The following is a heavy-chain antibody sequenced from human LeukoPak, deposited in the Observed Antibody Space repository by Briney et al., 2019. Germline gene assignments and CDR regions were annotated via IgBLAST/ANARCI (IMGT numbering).Heavy chain of an antibody. CDR1: GGSFSGYY. D-gene: IGHD3-10*01. CDR2: INHSGST. CDR3: ARAYYGYRIDY. J-gene: IGHJ4*02. Sequence: SETLSLTCAVYGGSFSGYYWSWIRQPPGKGLEWIGEINHSGSTNYNPSLKSRVTISVGTSKNQFSLKLSSVTAADTAVYYCARAYYGYRIDYWGQGTLVTVS. V-gene: IGHV4-34*01.